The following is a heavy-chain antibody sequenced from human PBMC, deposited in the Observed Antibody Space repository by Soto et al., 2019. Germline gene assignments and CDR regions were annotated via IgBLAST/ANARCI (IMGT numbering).Heavy chain of an antibody. CDR3: ARKKTAMADGYYYGMDV. CDR1: GGSISSGGYY. D-gene: IGHD5-18*01. CDR2: IYYSGST. Sequence: SETLSLTCTVSGGSISSGGYYWSWIRQHPGKGLEWIGYIYYSGSTYYNPSLKSRVTISVDTSKNQFSLKLSSVTAADTAVYYCARKKTAMADGYYYGMDVWGQGTTVTVSS. J-gene: IGHJ6*02. V-gene: IGHV4-31*03.